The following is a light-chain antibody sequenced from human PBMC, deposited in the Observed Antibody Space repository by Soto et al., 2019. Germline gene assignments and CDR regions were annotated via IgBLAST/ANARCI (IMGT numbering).Light chain of an antibody. CDR1: QSVSSN. CDR2: GAS. CDR3: QHYNDWPT. V-gene: IGKV3-15*01. J-gene: IGKJ1*01. Sequence: EIVLTQSPATLSLSLGERATLSWRASQSVSSNLAWYQLKPGQAPRLLIYGASTRATGIPARFSGSGSGTEFTLTISSMQSEDFAVYYCQHYNDWPTFGQGTKVDIK.